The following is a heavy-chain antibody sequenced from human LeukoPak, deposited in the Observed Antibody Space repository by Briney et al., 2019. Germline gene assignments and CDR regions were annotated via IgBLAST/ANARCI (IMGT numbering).Heavy chain of an antibody. D-gene: IGHD3-3*01. CDR3: ARHEYYDFWSGPYYMDV. V-gene: IGHV4-39*01. CDR1: GGSISSSSYY. Sequence: PSETLSLTCTVSGGSISSSSYYWGWIRQPPGKGLEWIGSIYYSGSTYYNPSLKSRVTISVDTSKNQFSLKLSSVTAADTAVYYCARHEYYDFWSGPYYMDVWGKGTTVTVSS. J-gene: IGHJ6*03. CDR2: IYYSGST.